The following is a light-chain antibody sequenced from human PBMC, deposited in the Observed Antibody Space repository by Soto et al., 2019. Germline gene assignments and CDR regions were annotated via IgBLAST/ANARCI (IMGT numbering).Light chain of an antibody. V-gene: IGKV1-39*01. J-gene: IGKJ3*01. CDR3: QQTYTNPPT. CDR1: QSIFSY. CDR2: AAS. Sequence: DIQMTQSPSSLSASVGARVSMTCRASQSIFSYLNWYQQQPGKAPKLLISAASSLESGVPSRISGSGSGTDFTLTISSLQPEDFATYSCQQTYTNPPTFGPGTKVDIK.